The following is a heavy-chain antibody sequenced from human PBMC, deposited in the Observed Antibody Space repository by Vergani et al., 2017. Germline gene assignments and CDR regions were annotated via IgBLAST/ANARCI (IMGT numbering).Heavy chain of an antibody. Sequence: EVELVQSGPEMRKPGASLKISCKGYEYTFGNYWIGWVRQLPGKGLEWMGIIYPADSDTRYSPSFQGQVTISADKSISTAFLQWDSLKASDTALYYCARHTTYSDSWGQGTLVTVSS. J-gene: IGHJ4*02. D-gene: IGHD1-1*01. CDR2: IYPADSDT. V-gene: IGHV5-51*01. CDR1: EYTFGNYW. CDR3: ARHTTYSDS.